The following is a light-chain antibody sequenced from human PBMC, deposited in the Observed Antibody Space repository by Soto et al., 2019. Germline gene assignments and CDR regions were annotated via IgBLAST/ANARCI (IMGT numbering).Light chain of an antibody. V-gene: IGKV3-11*01. CDR1: RPVNNY. Sequence: EIVLTQSPATLSLAPGERATLSCRASRPVNNYLAWYQQKPGQAPRLLIYDASIRATGIPARFSGSGSGTDFTLTISSLEPEDFAVYFCQQRSDWPPITFGQGTRVEIK. J-gene: IGKJ5*01. CDR2: DAS. CDR3: QQRSDWPPIT.